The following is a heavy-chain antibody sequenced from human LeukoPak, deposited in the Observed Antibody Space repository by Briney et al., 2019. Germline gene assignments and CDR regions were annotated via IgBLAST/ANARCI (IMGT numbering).Heavy chain of an antibody. CDR1: GGSVSSNIYY. V-gene: IGHV4-61*01. Sequence: PSETLSLTCTVSGGSVSSNIYYWNWIRQPPGKGLEWIGYIYYSVTSFYNPSLTSRVTISVDTSKNQFSLKLTSVNDADTAVYYCARIERSSYSLGFDYWGQGTLVTVSS. CDR3: ARIERSSYSLGFDY. J-gene: IGHJ4*02. CDR2: IYYSVTS. D-gene: IGHD6-6*01.